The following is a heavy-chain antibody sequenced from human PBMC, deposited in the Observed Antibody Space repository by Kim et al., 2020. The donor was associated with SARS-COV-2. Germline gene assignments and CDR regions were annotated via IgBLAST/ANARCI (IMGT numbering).Heavy chain of an antibody. CDR2: ISYDGSNK. CDR1: GFTFSSYG. D-gene: IGHD3-9*01. J-gene: IGHJ6*02. CDR3: AKGIYDIPFEV. Sequence: GGSLRLSCAASGFTFSSYGMHWVRQAPGKGLEWVAVISYDGSNKYYADSVKGRFTISRDNSKNTLYLQMNSLRAEDTAVYYCAKGIYDIPFEVWGQGTTVTVSS. V-gene: IGHV3-30*18.